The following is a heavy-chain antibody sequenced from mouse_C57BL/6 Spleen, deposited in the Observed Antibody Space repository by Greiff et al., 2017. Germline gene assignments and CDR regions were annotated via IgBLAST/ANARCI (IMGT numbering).Heavy chain of an antibody. J-gene: IGHJ4*01. CDR3: ARSGGGYYGADYYAMGC. Sequence: QVQLQQSGAELVKPGASVKLSCKASGYTFTSYWMHWVKQRPGRGLEWIGRIDPNSGGTKYNEKFKSKATLTVDKPSSTAYMQLSSLTSEDSAVYYCARSGGGYYGADYYAMGCWGQGTSVTVSS. V-gene: IGHV1-72*01. CDR1: GYTFTSYW. CDR2: IDPNSGGT. D-gene: IGHD2-3*01.